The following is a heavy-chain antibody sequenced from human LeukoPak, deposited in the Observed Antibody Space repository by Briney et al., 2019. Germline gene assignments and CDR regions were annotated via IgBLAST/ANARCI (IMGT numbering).Heavy chain of an antibody. D-gene: IGHD6-19*01. CDR3: ARDSTGWSFLDY. Sequence: GASVKVSCMASGYTFTSYGISWVRQAPGQGLEWMGWISAYNGNTRYAQNLQGRVTMTTDTSTSTAYMELRSLRSDDTAVYYCARDSTGWSFLDYWGQGTLVTVSS. J-gene: IGHJ4*02. CDR2: ISAYNGNT. CDR1: GYTFTSYG. V-gene: IGHV1-18*01.